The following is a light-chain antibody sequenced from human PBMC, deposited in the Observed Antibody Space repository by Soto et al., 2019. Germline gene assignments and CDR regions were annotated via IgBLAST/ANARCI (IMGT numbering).Light chain of an antibody. CDR2: GAS. J-gene: IGKJ3*01. V-gene: IGKV3-20*01. CDR1: QSVSTY. Sequence: EIVLTQSPGTLSLSPGERATLSCRASQSVSTYLAWYQQKPGQAPRLLIYGASSRATGIPDRFSGSGSGTDFTLTISRLEPEDFAVYYCQQYGRTFGPGTKVDIK. CDR3: QQYGRT.